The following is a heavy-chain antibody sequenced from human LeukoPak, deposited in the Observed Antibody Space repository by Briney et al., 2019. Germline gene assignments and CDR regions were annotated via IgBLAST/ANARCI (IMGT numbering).Heavy chain of an antibody. J-gene: IGHJ4*02. V-gene: IGHV4-61*02. D-gene: IGHD2-15*01. CDR3: ARDLYGGRSYFDY. Sequence: SQTLSLTCTVSGGSISSGSYYWSWIRQPAGKGLEWIGRIYTSGSTNYNPSLKSRVTISVDTSKNQFSLKLSSVTAADTAVYYCARDLYGGRSYFDYWGQGTLVTVSS. CDR1: GGSISSGSYY. CDR2: IYTSGST.